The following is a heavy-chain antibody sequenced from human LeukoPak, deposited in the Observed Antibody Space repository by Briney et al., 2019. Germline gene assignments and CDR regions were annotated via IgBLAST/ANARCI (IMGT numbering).Heavy chain of an antibody. V-gene: IGHV3-7*01. CDR2: IKQDGSEK. CDR3: ARDLEARYCSGGSCYVDY. Sequence: GSLRLSCAASGFTFSRYWMSWVRQAPGKGLEWVANIKQDGSEKYYVDSVKGRFTISRDNAKNSLYLQMNSLRAEDTAVYYCARDLEARYCSGGSCYVDYWGQGTLVTVSS. CDR1: GFTFSRYW. J-gene: IGHJ4*02. D-gene: IGHD2-15*01.